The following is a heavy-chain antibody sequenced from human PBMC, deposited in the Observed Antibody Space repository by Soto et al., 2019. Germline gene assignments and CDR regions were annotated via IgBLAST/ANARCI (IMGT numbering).Heavy chain of an antibody. CDR3: ARGRFYSETSTWFAF. V-gene: IGHV1-8*01. CDR1: GYTFTDYD. J-gene: IGHJ5*01. CDR2: VSPNSGNT. Sequence: QVQLVQSGTEVKKHGASVKVSCKASGYTFTDYDINWVRQAPGQGLEWMGWVSPNSGNTVYAQKFQDRVTMTRDTSITTAYMELSDLRFEDTAMYYCARGRFYSETSTWFAFWGQGTPDTVST. D-gene: IGHD2-2*01.